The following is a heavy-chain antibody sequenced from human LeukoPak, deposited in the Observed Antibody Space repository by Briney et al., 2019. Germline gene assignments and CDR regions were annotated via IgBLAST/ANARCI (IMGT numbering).Heavy chain of an antibody. D-gene: IGHD6-13*01. CDR3: ARDRTAAAADYYFDY. J-gene: IGHJ4*02. CDR1: KFTFSSYP. Sequence: GGSLRVSCAASKFTFSSYPMHWVRQAPGKGLEWVAVIANDGRDKHCADSVKGRFTISRDNSKNTLYLQINSLRAEDTAVYYCARDRTAAAADYYFDYWGQGTLVTVSS. V-gene: IGHV3-30-3*01. CDR2: IANDGRDK.